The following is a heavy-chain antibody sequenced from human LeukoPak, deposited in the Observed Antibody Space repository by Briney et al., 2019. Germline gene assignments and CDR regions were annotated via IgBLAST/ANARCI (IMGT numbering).Heavy chain of an antibody. J-gene: IGHJ4*02. CDR2: AFVGGDT. CDR3: ARDQLDH. Sequence: GGSLRLSCASSGLDVSSTYMSWIRQAPGKGLEWVSTAFVGGDTYYAASVKGRFTLSKDSSRNTMFLQMHGLRPEDTAVYFCARDQLDHWGQGTLVAVSP. D-gene: IGHD5-24*01. V-gene: IGHV3-53*01. CDR1: GLDVSSTY.